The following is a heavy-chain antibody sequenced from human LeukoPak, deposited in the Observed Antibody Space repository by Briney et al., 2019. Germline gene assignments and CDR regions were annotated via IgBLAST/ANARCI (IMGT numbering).Heavy chain of an antibody. CDR1: GGSISSSSYY. CDR3: ARVVSENSGSYSYYYYYYMDV. J-gene: IGHJ6*03. V-gene: IGHV4-39*07. Sequence: SETLSLTCTVSGGSISSSSYYWGWIRQPPGKGLEWIGSIYYSGSTYYNPSLKSRVTISVDTSKNQFSLKLSSMTAADTAVYYCARVVSENSGSYSYYYYYYMDVWGKGTTVTVSS. CDR2: IYYSGST. D-gene: IGHD1-26*01.